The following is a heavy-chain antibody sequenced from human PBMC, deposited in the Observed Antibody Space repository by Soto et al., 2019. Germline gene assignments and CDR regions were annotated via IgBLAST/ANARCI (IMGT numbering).Heavy chain of an antibody. D-gene: IGHD1-26*01. CDR3: AKKWRGKYPFDN. Sequence: PGGSLRLSCAASAFTFSSYAMAWVRQAPGKGLEWVSSIAGSGGDISYADSVKGRFTISRDNSKNTLYLQMDSLRAEETAIYYCAKKWRGKYPFDNWGQGTLVTVSS. CDR1: AFTFSSYA. V-gene: IGHV3-23*01. J-gene: IGHJ4*02. CDR2: IAGSGGDI.